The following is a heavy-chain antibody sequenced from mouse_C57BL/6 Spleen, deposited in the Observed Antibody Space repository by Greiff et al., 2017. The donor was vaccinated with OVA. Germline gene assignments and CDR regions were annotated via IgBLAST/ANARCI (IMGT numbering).Heavy chain of an antibody. CDR1: GYTFTSYW. V-gene: IGHV1-69*01. Sequence: QVQLQQPGAELVMPGASVKLSCKASGYTFTSYWMHWVKQRPRQGLEWIGEIDPSDSYTNYNQKFKGKSTLTVDKSSSTAYMQLSSLTSEDSAVYYCARGLTTVVFDYWGQGTTLTVSS. D-gene: IGHD1-1*01. J-gene: IGHJ2*01. CDR3: ARGLTTVVFDY. CDR2: IDPSDSYT.